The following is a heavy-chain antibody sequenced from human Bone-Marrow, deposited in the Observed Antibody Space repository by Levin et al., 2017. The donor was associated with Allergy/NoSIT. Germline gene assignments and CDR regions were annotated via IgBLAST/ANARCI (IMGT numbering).Heavy chain of an antibody. D-gene: IGHD3-10*01. Sequence: GESLKISCAASGFTFSSYWMSWVRQAPGKGLEWVANIKQDGGENNYVDSVKGRFTISRDNAKSSLYLQMNSLRAEDTAVYYCARGSGSYYVHWGQGTLVTVSS. J-gene: IGHJ4*02. CDR2: IKQDGGEN. CDR1: GFTFSSYW. V-gene: IGHV3-7*04. CDR3: ARGSGSYYVH.